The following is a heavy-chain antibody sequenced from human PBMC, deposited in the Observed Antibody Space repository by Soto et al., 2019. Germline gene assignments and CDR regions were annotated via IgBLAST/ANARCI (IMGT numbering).Heavy chain of an antibody. CDR3: SRLGGTVTTSSFDY. J-gene: IGHJ4*02. V-gene: IGHV4-39*01. Sequence: QLQLQESGPGLVKPSETLSLTCTVSGGSISSSSYYWGWIRQPPGKGLEWIGSIYYSGGTYYNPSLKSRVTTSVDPFKNQFSPKRSSVTAADPAVYSRSRLGGTVTTSSFDYLGQGTLVTVSS. D-gene: IGHD4-17*01. CDR2: IYYSGGT. CDR1: GGSISSSSYY.